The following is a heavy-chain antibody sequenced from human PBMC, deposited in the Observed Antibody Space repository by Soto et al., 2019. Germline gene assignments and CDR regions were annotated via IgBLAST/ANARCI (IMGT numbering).Heavy chain of an antibody. D-gene: IGHD3-16*01. Sequence: QVQLVESGGGVVQPGRSLRLSCAASGFTFSSYGMHWVRQAPGKGLEWVAVISYDGSYKYYADYVKGRFTIYRDNSKKKLYLQMNSLRAEDTTVYYCAKWNGGFDYWGQGTLVTVSS. CDR3: AKWNGGFDY. CDR2: ISYDGSYK. V-gene: IGHV3-30*18. J-gene: IGHJ4*02. CDR1: GFTFSSYG.